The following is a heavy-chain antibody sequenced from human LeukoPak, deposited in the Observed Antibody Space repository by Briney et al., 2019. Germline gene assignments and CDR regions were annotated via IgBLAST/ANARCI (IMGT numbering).Heavy chain of an antibody. V-gene: IGHV4-4*09. D-gene: IGHD4-17*01. CDR1: GASISTYY. J-gene: IGHJ6*03. Sequence: PSETLSLTCTASGASISTYYWSWIRQPPGAGLEWIAYIAPSGGAGYNPSLNSRLTVSVDTSKNQFSLKLNSVTAADTAVYYCARHVATTVTRGYSCHPMDVWGKGTTVSVSS. CDR3: ARHVATTVTRGYSCHPMDV. CDR2: IAPSGGA.